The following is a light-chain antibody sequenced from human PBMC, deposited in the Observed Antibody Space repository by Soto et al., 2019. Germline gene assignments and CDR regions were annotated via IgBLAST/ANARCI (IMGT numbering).Light chain of an antibody. CDR2: GAS. V-gene: IGKV3-20*01. J-gene: IGKJ1*01. Sequence: LSQGERATLSCRASQSVSSSYLAWYQQKPGQAPRLLLYGASSRATGIPDRFSGSGYGTDFTLTISRLEPEDFAVYYCQQYGSSPRTFGQGTKVDTK. CDR1: QSVSSSY. CDR3: QQYGSSPRT.